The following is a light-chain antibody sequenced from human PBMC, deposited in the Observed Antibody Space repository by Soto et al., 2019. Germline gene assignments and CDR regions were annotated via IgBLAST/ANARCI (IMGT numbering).Light chain of an antibody. Sequence: QSVLTQPASVSGAPVQSITISCTGTSSDVGSYNYVSWYQQHPGKAPKLMIYEVSDRPSGISSRFSGSKSGNTASLTISGLQPEDEADHYCSSYTSSSTLFGTGTKVTVL. CDR1: SSDVGSYNY. CDR2: EVS. J-gene: IGLJ1*01. CDR3: SSYTSSSTL. V-gene: IGLV2-14*01.